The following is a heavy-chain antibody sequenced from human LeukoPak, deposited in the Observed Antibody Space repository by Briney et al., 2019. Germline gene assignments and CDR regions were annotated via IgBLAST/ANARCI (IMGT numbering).Heavy chain of an antibody. D-gene: IGHD3-10*01. V-gene: IGHV3-23*01. CDR3: ASRGEH. CDR1: GFTFSSYA. CDR2: ITSSGGGT. Sequence: GGSLRLSCAVSGFTFSSYAMSWVRQAPGKGLEWVSSITSSGGGTYYADSVRGRFTISRDNSKSTLYLQMNSLRAEDTAVYYCASRGEHWGQGTLVTVSS. J-gene: IGHJ1*01.